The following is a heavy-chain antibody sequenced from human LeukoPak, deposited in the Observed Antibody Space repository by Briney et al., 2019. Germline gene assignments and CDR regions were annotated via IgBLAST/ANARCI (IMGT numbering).Heavy chain of an antibody. CDR2: ISYDGSNK. D-gene: IGHD2-15*01. Sequence: PGRSLRLSCAASGFTFSSYAMHWVRQAPGKGLEWVAVISYDGSNKYYADSVKGRFTISRDNSKNTLYLQMNSLRAEDTAVNYCARDSPAYCSGGSCFSGGMDVWGQGTTVTVSS. V-gene: IGHV3-30-3*01. CDR1: GFTFSSYA. CDR3: ARDSPAYCSGGSCFSGGMDV. J-gene: IGHJ6*02.